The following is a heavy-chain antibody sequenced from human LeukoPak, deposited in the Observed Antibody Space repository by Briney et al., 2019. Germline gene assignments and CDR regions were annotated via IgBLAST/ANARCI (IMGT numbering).Heavy chain of an antibody. V-gene: IGHV3-30*02. CDR2: IRFDGSSK. J-gene: IGHJ3*02. CDR3: AKDYIYGGWGNAFDI. Sequence: PGGSLRLSCAASGFTFSSYSMTWVRQAPGKGLEWVAFIRFDGSSKFYTDSVKGRFTISRDNSKNTLNLQMNSLRAEDTAVYYCAKDYIYGGWGNAFDIWGQGTKVTVSS. CDR1: GFTFSSYS. D-gene: IGHD5-18*01.